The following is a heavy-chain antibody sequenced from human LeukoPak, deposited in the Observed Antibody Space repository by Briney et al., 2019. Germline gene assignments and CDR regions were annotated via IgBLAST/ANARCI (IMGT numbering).Heavy chain of an antibody. Sequence: GGSLRLSCAASGFYLHTYEMNWVRQAPGKGLEWIADITISGHTKNYADSVKGRFTISRDSARTSLYLQMNSLRVEDTGVYFCARGDPHADLWGQGTLVTASS. CDR3: ARGDPHADL. J-gene: IGHJ5*02. V-gene: IGHV3-48*03. CDR2: ITISGHTK. CDR1: GFYLHTYE.